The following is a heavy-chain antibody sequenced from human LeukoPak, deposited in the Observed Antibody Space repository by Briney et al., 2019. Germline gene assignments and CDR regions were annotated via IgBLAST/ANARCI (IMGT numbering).Heavy chain of an antibody. CDR1: SGSISSSSYY. CDR3: ARRAARPERYFDY. Sequence: PSETLSLTCTVSSGSISSSSYYWGWIRQPPGKGLERIGSIYYSGSTYYNPSLKSRVTISVDTSKNQFSLKLSSVTAADTAVYYCARRAARPERYFDYWGQGTLVTVSS. J-gene: IGHJ4*02. V-gene: IGHV4-39*01. CDR2: IYYSGST. D-gene: IGHD6-6*01.